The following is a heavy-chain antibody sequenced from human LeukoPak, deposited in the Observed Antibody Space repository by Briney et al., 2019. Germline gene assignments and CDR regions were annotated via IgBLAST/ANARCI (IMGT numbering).Heavy chain of an antibody. Sequence: GGSLRLSCAASGFTFTNYAIHWVRQAPGKGLEWVAFIRYDGSNKYYADSVKGRFTISRDNSKNTLYLQMNSLRAEDTAVYYCAKDSLGGYQLPYYYYYMDVWGKGTTVTVSS. D-gene: IGHD2-2*01. CDR1: GFTFTNYA. CDR2: IRYDGSNK. J-gene: IGHJ6*03. V-gene: IGHV3-30*02. CDR3: AKDSLGGYQLPYYYYYMDV.